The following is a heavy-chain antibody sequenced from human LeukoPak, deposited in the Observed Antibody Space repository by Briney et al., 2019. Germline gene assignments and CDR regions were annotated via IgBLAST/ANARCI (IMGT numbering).Heavy chain of an antibody. D-gene: IGHD2-15*01. Sequence: GESLRLSCAASGFTFSHYWMSWVRQAPGKGLEWVAYIKKTGSETYYVDSVKGRFTITRDNTRNSLFLQMYNLRVEDTAVYFCAREDGYCSGGDCYSYFDSWGQGTLVTVSS. J-gene: IGHJ4*02. CDR1: GFTFSHYW. CDR2: IKKTGSET. CDR3: AREDGYCSGGDCYSYFDS. V-gene: IGHV3-7*01.